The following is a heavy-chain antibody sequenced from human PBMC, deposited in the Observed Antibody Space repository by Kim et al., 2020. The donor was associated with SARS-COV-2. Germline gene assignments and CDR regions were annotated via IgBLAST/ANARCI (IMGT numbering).Heavy chain of an antibody. V-gene: IGHV3-23*01. CDR3: AKDLRGGHILRYFDY. CDR1: GFTFSNYI. Sequence: GGSLRLSCAVSGFTFSNYIISWVRQAPGKGLEWVSSITGDDVDTYYGDSVRGRFTISRDNSKNTLYLQMNSLRAEDTAKYYCAKDLRGGHILRYFDYWGQGTVVTVSS. D-gene: IGHD3-9*01. J-gene: IGHJ4*02. CDR2: ITGDDVDT.